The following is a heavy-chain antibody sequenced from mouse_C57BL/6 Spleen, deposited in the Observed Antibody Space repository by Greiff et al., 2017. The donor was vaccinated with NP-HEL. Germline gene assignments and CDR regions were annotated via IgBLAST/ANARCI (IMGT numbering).Heavy chain of an antibody. V-gene: IGHV1-82*01. J-gene: IGHJ4*01. CDR3: ARDSSATGYAMDY. Sequence: QVQLQQSGPELVKPGASVKISCKASGYAFSSSWMNWVKQRPGKGLEWIGRIYPGDGDTNYNGKFKGKATLTADKSSSTAYMQLSSLTSEDSAVYVCARDSSATGYAMDYWGQGTSVTVSS. CDR2: IYPGDGDT. CDR1: GYAFSSSW. D-gene: IGHD3-2*02.